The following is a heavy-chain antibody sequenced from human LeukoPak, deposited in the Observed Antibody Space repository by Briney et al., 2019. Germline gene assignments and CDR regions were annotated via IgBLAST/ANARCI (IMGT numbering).Heavy chain of an antibody. V-gene: IGHV5-51*01. CDR1: GYSFTSYW. CDR3: ASSIRIVGAPAADY. J-gene: IGHJ4*02. D-gene: IGHD1-26*01. CDR2: IYPGDSDT. Sequence: GESLKISCQGSGYSFTSYWIGWVRQLPGKGLEWMGIIYPGDSDTRYSPSFQGQVTISADKSISTAYLQWSSLKASDTAMYYCASSIRIVGAPAADYWGQGTLVTVSS.